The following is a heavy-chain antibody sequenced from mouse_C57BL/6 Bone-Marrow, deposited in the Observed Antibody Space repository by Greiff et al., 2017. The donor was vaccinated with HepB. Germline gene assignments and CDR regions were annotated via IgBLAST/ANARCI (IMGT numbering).Heavy chain of an antibody. J-gene: IGHJ3*01. Sequence: ESGPGLVKPSQSLSLTCSVTGYSITSGYYWNWIRQFPGNKLEWMGYISYDGSNNYNPSLKNRISITRDTSKNQFFLKLNSVTTEDTATYYCARDHRPTGTVAWFAYWGQGTLVTVSA. D-gene: IGHD4-1*01. V-gene: IGHV3-6*01. CDR3: ARDHRPTGTVAWFAY. CDR2: ISYDGSN. CDR1: GYSITSGYY.